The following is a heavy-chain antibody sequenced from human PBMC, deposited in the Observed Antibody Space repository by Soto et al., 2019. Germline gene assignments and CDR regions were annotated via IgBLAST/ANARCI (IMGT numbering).Heavy chain of an antibody. Sequence: DVQLVESGGDLVQPGGSLRLSCAASGFTFDSCVMSWVRQAPGKGLEWLSLISGSGRYTDYADSVKGRFTISRDNSKNTVFLQMSSLGPEDTAIYYCARRLTASVTAMGYWGQGTLVTVSS. CDR3: ARRLTASVTAMGY. V-gene: IGHV3-23*04. CDR1: GFTFDSCV. D-gene: IGHD2-21*02. J-gene: IGHJ1*01. CDR2: ISGSGRYT.